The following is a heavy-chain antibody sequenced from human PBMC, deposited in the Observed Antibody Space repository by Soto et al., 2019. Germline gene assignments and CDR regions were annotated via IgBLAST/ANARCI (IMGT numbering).Heavy chain of an antibody. CDR3: ARPPSPYGDPKYFQH. CDR2: IYPGDSDT. Sequence: GESLKISCKGSGYSFTSYWIGWVRQMPGKGLEWMGIIYPGDSDTRYSPSFQGQVTISADKSITTAYLQWSSLKASDTAMYYCARPPSPYGDPKYFQHWGQGTLVTVSS. J-gene: IGHJ1*01. CDR1: GYSFTSYW. D-gene: IGHD4-17*01. V-gene: IGHV5-51*01.